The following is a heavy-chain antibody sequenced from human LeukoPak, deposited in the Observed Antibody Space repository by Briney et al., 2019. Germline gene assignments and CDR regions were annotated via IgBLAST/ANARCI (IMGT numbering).Heavy chain of an antibody. V-gene: IGHV1-18*01. CDR3: ARDRGSFGWSDC. D-gene: IGHD2-15*01. CDR1: GYTFTTFA. CDR2: ISTYNGNT. Sequence: GASVKVSCKASGYTFTTFAISWVRQAPGQGLEWVGWISTYNGNTKYAQKLQGRVTMTTDTSTTTAYMVLRSLRSDDTAIYYCARDRGSFGWSDCWGQGTLVTVSS. J-gene: IGHJ5*01.